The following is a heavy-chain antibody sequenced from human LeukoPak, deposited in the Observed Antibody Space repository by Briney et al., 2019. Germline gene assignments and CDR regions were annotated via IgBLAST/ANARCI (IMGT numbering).Heavy chain of an antibody. J-gene: IGHJ3*02. D-gene: IGHD3-9*01. CDR3: ARQGYDILTGYIDAFDI. V-gene: IGHV4-59*08. CDR2: IHYSGST. CDR1: GGSISSYY. Sequence: SGTLSLTCTVSGGSISSYYWSWIRQPPGKGLEWIGYIHYSGSTNYNTSLKSRVTISIDTSKNQFSLKVRSVTAADTAIYYCARQGYDILTGYIDAFDIWGQGTMVTVSS.